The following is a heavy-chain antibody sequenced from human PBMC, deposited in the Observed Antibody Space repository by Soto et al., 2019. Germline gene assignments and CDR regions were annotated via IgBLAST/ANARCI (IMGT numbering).Heavy chain of an antibody. J-gene: IGHJ4*02. D-gene: IGHD4-17*01. V-gene: IGHV1-2*02. Sequence: ASVKVSCKASGYTFTGYYMHWVRQAPGQGLEWVGWINPNSGDTNYAQKFQGRVTMTRDTSISTAYMELSRLKSDDTAVYYCASSRRGLTTVTPFDHWGQGTLVTVSS. CDR3: ASSRRGLTTVTPFDH. CDR2: INPNSGDT. CDR1: GYTFTGYY.